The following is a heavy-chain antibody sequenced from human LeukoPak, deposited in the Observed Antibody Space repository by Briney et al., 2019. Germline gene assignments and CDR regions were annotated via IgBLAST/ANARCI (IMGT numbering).Heavy chain of an antibody. V-gene: IGHV3-30*02. CDR2: IRYDGSNK. Sequence: GGSLRLSCAASGFTFSNYGMHWVRQAPGKGLEWVAFIRYDGSNKYYADSVKGRFTISRDSSKNTLFLQMNSLRAEDTAVYYCAKDVIRSSSWTDYWGQGTLVTVSS. CDR3: AKDVIRSSSWTDY. CDR1: GFTFSNYG. D-gene: IGHD6-19*01. J-gene: IGHJ4*02.